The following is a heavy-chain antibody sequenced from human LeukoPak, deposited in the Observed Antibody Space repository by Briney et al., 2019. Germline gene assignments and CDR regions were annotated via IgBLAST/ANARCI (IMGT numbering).Heavy chain of an antibody. Sequence: SETLSLTCTVSGGSISSSGYYWGWIRQSPGEGLEWIGNIYYSGITYYNPSLKSRVTISVDTSKNQFSLKLSSVTAADTAVYYCARARRSTYYYDSSGYYYLDYWGQGTLVTVSS. CDR1: GGSISSSGYY. D-gene: IGHD3-22*01. J-gene: IGHJ4*02. CDR2: IYYSGIT. V-gene: IGHV4-39*07. CDR3: ARARRSTYYYDSSGYYYLDY.